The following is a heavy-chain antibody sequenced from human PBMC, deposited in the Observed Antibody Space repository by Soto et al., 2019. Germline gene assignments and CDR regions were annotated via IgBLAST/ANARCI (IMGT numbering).Heavy chain of an antibody. CDR1: ADSVSSNTAA. CDR2: TYYRSNWRH. Sequence: SQTLSLTCAISADSVSSNTAAWNWIMSSPSRGLEWLGRTYYRSNWRHDYAVSVKSRITVNPDTSKNHFSLQLNSVTPDDTAVYHCARGVDRSGFERWGQGSLGTVS. V-gene: IGHV6-1*01. CDR3: ARGVDRSGFER. D-gene: IGHD6-25*01. J-gene: IGHJ4*02.